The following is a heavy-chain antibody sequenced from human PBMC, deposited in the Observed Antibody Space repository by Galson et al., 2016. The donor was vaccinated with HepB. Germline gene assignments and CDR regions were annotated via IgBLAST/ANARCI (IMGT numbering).Heavy chain of an antibody. CDR2: ISRSSRTK. V-gene: IGHV3-48*02. Sequence: SLRLSCAASGFTVGDYNMNWVRQAPGKGLEWLSYISRSSRTKYYAYAVKGRFTFSRDNAKCSLYLEMNSLRDEDTALYYCVRDTDRAFTFDPWGQGTLVIVSS. CDR3: VRDTDRAFTFDP. J-gene: IGHJ5*02. D-gene: IGHD3-22*01. CDR1: GFTVGDYN.